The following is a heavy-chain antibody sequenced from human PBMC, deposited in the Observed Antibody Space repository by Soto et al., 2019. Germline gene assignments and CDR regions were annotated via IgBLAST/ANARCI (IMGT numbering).Heavy chain of an antibody. J-gene: IGHJ4*02. Sequence: QVQLEQSGAEVKKPGASVKVSCKTSGYTFTTYGIIWVRQAPGQGLEWMGWISPYKGNTNCAQKFKDRVTMTPYISTSTGYMELRSLTSDDTAVYYCVRLSSGWYYFDYWGQGTLVTVSS. CDR2: ISPYKGNT. V-gene: IGHV1-18*01. CDR3: VRLSSGWYYFDY. CDR1: GYTFTTYG. D-gene: IGHD6-19*01.